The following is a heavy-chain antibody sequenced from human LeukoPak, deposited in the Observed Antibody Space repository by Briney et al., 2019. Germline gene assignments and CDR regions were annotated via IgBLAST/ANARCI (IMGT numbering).Heavy chain of an antibody. CDR2: ISGSGGRT. V-gene: IGHV3-23*01. D-gene: IGHD3-3*01. Sequence: GGSLRLSCAASGFTFSSYAMSWVRQAPGKGLEWVSAISGSGGRTYYADSVKGRFTISRDNSKNTLYLQMNSLRAEDTAVYYCAKELFSITIFGVVNYWGQGTLVTVSS. CDR1: GFTFSSYA. CDR3: AKELFSITIFGVVNY. J-gene: IGHJ4*02.